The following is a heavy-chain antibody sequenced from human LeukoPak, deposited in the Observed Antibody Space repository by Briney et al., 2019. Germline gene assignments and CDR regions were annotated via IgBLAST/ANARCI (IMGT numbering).Heavy chain of an antibody. CDR3: AKDLENTMIVVVKPYYFDY. CDR2: ISGSGGST. J-gene: IGHJ4*02. V-gene: IGHV3-23*01. D-gene: IGHD3-22*01. CDR1: GFTFSSYA. Sequence: QPGGSLRLSCAASGFTFSSYAMSWVHQAPGKGLEWVSAISGSGGSTYYADSVKGRYTISRDSSKNTLYLQMNSLRAEDTAVYYCAKDLENTMIVVVKPYYFDYWGQGTLVTVSS.